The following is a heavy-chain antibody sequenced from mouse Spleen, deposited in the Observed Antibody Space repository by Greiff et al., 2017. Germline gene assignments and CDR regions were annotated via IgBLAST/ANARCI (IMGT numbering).Heavy chain of an antibody. V-gene: IGHV1-64*01. Sequence: QVQLQQPGAELVKPGASVKLSCKASGYTFTSYWMHWVKQRPGQGLEWIGMIHPNSGSTNYNEKFKSKATLTVDKSSSTAYMQLSSLTSEDSAVYYCARSQLGLRGDYAMDYWGQGTSVTVSS. CDR3: ARSQLGLRGDYAMDY. CDR1: GYTFTSYW. CDR2: IHPNSGST. J-gene: IGHJ4*01. D-gene: IGHD3-1*01.